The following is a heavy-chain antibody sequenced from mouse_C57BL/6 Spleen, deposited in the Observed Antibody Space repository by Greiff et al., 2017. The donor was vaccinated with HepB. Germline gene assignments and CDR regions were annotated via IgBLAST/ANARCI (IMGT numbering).Heavy chain of an antibody. D-gene: IGHD2-4*01. V-gene: IGHV1-50*01. Sequence: QVQLQQSGAELVKPGASVKLSCKASGYTFTSYWMQWVKQRPGQGLEWIGEIDPSDSYTNYNQKFKGKATLTVDTSSSTAYMQLSSLTSEDSAVYYCARGDYDVGFAYWGQGTLVTVSA. CDR1: GYTFTSYW. CDR2: IDPSDSYT. CDR3: ARGDYDVGFAY. J-gene: IGHJ3*01.